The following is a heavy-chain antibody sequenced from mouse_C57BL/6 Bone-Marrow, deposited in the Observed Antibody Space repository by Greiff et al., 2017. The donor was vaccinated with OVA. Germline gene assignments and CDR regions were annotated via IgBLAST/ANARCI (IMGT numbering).Heavy chain of an antibody. D-gene: IGHD2-3*01. Sequence: EVQLQQSGPELVKPGASVKISCKASGYTFTDYYMNWVKQSHGKSLEWIGDINPTNGGTSYKQKFKGKATLTVDKSSSTAYMELRSLTSEDSAVYYCARNDGYYCLICFAYWGQGTLVTVSA. CDR3: ARNDGYYCLICFAY. J-gene: IGHJ3*01. V-gene: IGHV1-26*01. CDR1: GYTFTDYY. CDR2: INPTNGGT.